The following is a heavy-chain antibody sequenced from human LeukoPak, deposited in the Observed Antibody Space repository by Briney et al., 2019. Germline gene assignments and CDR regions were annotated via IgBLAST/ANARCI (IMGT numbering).Heavy chain of an antibody. Sequence: PSETLSLTCAVEGVSFKSYHWSWIRQPPGKGLEWIGEVNHSGKTNYNPSLKGRLTISVDTSKSQVFLKLKSVTAADTAVYFCATTHGSDGNSGYWGQGTLVTVSS. V-gene: IGHV4-34*01. CDR1: GVSFKSYH. J-gene: IGHJ4*02. CDR3: ATTHGSDGNSGY. CDR2: VNHSGKT. D-gene: IGHD2-15*01.